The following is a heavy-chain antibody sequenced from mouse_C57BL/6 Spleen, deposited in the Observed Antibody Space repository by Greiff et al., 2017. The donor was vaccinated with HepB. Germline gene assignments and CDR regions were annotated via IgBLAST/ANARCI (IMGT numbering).Heavy chain of an antibody. D-gene: IGHD2-3*01. CDR3: ARDGYIDY. Sequence: EVQLQQSGPELVKPGASVKISCKASGYTFTDYYMNWVKQSHGKSLEWIGDINPNNGGTSYNQKFKGKATLTVDKSSSTAYMQLSSLTSEDSAVYYCARDGYIDYWGQGTTLTVSS. CDR2: INPNNGGT. J-gene: IGHJ2*01. CDR1: GYTFTDYY. V-gene: IGHV1-26*01.